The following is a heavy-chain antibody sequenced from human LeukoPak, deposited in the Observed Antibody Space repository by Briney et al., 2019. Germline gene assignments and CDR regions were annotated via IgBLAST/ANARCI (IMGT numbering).Heavy chain of an antibody. CDR1: GFIFSKNA. D-gene: IGHD3-3*01. CDR2: ISSSSSTI. J-gene: IGHJ4*02. CDR3: ARHQPYYDFWSGYYNAFNY. Sequence: GGSLRLSCAASGFIFSKNAMHWVRQAPGKGLEWVSYISSSSSTIYYADSVKGRFTISRDNAKNSLYLQMNSLRAGDTAVYYCARHQPYYDFWSGYYNAFNYWGQGTLVTVSS. V-gene: IGHV3-48*01.